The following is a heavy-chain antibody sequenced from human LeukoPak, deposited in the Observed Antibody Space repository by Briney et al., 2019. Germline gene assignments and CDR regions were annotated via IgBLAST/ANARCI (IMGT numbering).Heavy chain of an antibody. Sequence: PSETLSLTCTVSGGSISSYYWSWIRQPPGKGLEWIGYIYNSGSTNCSPSLKSRVTISVDTSKNQFSLKLSSVTAADTAVYYCARRYSSGALDYWGQGTLVTVSS. CDR2: IYNSGST. D-gene: IGHD6-19*01. J-gene: IGHJ4*02. CDR3: ARRYSSGALDY. V-gene: IGHV4-59*08. CDR1: GGSISSYY.